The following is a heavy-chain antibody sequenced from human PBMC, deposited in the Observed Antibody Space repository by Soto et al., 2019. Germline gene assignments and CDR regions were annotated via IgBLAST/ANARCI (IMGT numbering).Heavy chain of an antibody. CDR2: INSDGSST. V-gene: IGHV3-74*01. J-gene: IGHJ4*02. CDR3: VRTSLVVAAATREDY. D-gene: IGHD2-15*01. CDR1: GFTFSSYW. Sequence: EVQLVESGGGLVQPGESLRLSCAASGFTFSSYWMHWVRQAPGKGLVWVSRINSDGSSTSYAGSVKGRFTISRDNAKNTLYLQMNSLRPEDTPVYYCVRTSLVVAAATREDYWGQGTLVTVSS.